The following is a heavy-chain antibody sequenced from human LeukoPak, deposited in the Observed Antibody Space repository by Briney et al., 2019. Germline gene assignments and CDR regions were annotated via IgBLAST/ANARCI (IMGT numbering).Heavy chain of an antibody. J-gene: IGHJ5*02. Sequence: PSETLSLTCTVSGGSISSSSYYWGWIRQPLGKGLEWIGSISYSGSTYYNPSLKSRVTLSVDTSKNQFPLKLSSVTAADTAVYYCARGISAAGTADWFDPWGQGTLVTVSS. V-gene: IGHV4-39*06. CDR1: GGSISSSSYY. CDR2: ISYSGST. D-gene: IGHD6-13*01. CDR3: ARGISAAGTADWFDP.